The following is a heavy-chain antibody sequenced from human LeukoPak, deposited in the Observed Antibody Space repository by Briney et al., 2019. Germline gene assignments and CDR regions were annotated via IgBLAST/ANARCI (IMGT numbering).Heavy chain of an antibody. CDR1: GDSVRSVNH. CDR2: GTT. V-gene: IGHV4-38-2*01. D-gene: IGHD6-6*01. J-gene: IGHJ4*02. CDR3: ARHSMPTLSSPSSTFDY. Sequence: SETLSLTCAVSGDSVRSVNHWGWIRQPPGKGVEWIGSGTTYYNPSLKSRVTMSVDTSNNQFSLKLTSVPAADTAVYYCARHSMPTLSSPSSTFDYWGQGTLVTVSS.